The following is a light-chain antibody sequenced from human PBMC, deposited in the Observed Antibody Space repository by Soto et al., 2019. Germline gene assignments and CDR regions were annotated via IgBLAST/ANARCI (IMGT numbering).Light chain of an antibody. V-gene: IGKV3-20*01. CDR1: QSVSTNY. CDR3: QQYGSSPPT. J-gene: IGKJ1*01. CDR2: GAS. Sequence: EIVLTQSPGTLSLSPGERATLSCRASQSVSTNYLAWYQRKPGQAPRLLIYGASTRPTDLPARFSGSGSGTDFTLTITRLRPEDFAVYYCQQYGSSPPTFGQGTKVEIK.